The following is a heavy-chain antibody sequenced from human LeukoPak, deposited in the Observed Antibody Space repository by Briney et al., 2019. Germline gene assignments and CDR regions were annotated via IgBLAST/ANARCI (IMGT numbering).Heavy chain of an antibody. D-gene: IGHD3-22*01. CDR1: GYTFTSYG. CDR2: ISAYNGNT. J-gene: IGHJ4*02. V-gene: IGHV1-18*01. CDR3: ARSSEIVVAPGEFDY. Sequence: ASVKVSCKASGYTFTSYGISWVRQAPGQGLEWMGWISAYNGNTNYAQKLQGRVTMTTDTSTSTAYMELRSLRSDNTAVYYCARSSEIVVAPGEFDYWGQGTLVTVSS.